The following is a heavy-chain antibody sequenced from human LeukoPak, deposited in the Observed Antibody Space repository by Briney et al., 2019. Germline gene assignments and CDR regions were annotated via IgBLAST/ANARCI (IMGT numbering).Heavy chain of an antibody. CDR3: ARDPRTVRI. Sequence: GGSLRLSCAASGFTFSSYAMSWVRQAPGKGLEWLSYISGNGGVIQYADSVKGRFTISRDNAKNLLYLQMDSLRVEDTAIYYCARDPRTVRIWGQGTLVTVSS. CDR2: ISGNGGVI. D-gene: IGHD1-1*01. CDR1: GFTFSSYA. V-gene: IGHV3-48*04. J-gene: IGHJ4*02.